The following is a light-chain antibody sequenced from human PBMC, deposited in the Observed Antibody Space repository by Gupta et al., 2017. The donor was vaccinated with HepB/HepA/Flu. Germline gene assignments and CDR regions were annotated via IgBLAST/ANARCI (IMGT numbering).Light chain of an antibody. Sequence: SYELTEPPSVSVSPGQTASITCSGHKLGDRYACWYQQRPGQSPVLVIYEDSKRPSGIPERFSGSNSGNTATLTISGTQAMDEADYYCQAWDSNTDVVFGGGTKLTVL. J-gene: IGLJ2*01. CDR1: KLGDRY. CDR2: EDS. CDR3: QAWDSNTDVV. V-gene: IGLV3-1*01.